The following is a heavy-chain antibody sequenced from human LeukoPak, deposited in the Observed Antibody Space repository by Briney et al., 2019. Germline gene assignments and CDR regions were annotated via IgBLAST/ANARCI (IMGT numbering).Heavy chain of an antibody. Sequence: SETLSLTCTISGDSINNYYWSWIRQPPGKGLEWIGYIYYSGSTNYNPSLKSRVTISVKTSKNQFSLKLRSVTAADTAVYYCARVTGYTIEDYFDYWGQGTLVTVSS. CDR2: IYYSGST. D-gene: IGHD3-9*01. CDR3: ARVTGYTIEDYFDY. V-gene: IGHV4-59*01. J-gene: IGHJ4*02. CDR1: GDSINNYY.